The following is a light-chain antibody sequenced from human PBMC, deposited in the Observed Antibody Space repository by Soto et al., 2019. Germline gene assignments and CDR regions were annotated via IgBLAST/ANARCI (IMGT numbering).Light chain of an antibody. V-gene: IGLV1-44*01. Sequence: QSVLTQPPSASGTPGQRVTISCSGGSSNIGSNTVNWYQHLPRAAPKLLIQSNNQRPSGVPDRFSGSQSGTSASLAISGLQSEDEADYYCAVWDDSLNGYVFGTGTKLTVL. J-gene: IGLJ1*01. CDR3: AVWDDSLNGYV. CDR2: SNN. CDR1: SSNIGSNT.